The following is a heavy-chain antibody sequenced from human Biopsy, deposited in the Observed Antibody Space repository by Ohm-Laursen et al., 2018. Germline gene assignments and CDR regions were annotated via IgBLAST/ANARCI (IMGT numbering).Heavy chain of an antibody. D-gene: IGHD4-11*01. V-gene: IGHV3-30*03. Sequence: SLRLSCSASGFTFTSYAMHWVRQAPGKGLEWVAVISYDGSGEYYADSLQGRFIISRDNPKNTADLQMNSLRAEDTAVYFCARDGKRWDYSTYFSWHFDLWGRGTLVTVSS. CDR3: ARDGKRWDYSTYFSWHFDL. CDR1: GFTFTSYA. CDR2: ISYDGSGE. J-gene: IGHJ2*01.